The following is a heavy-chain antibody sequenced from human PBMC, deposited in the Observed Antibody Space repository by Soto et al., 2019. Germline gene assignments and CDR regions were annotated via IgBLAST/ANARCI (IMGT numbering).Heavy chain of an antibody. J-gene: IGHJ4*02. V-gene: IGHV4-39*01. CDR3: ASLYGDYVSH. CDR2: ISYSGST. Sequence: LQLQESGPGLVKPLETLSLTCTVSSGSISSNGYYWGWIRQPPGKGLEWIGTISYSGSTYYNPSLKSRVTISVDTSRNQFSLKLRSVTAADTAVYYCASLYGDYVSHWGQGTLVTVSS. CDR1: SGSISSNGYY. D-gene: IGHD4-17*01.